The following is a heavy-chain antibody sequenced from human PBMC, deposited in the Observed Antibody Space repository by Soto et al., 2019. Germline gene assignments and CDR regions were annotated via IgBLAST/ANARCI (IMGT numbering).Heavy chain of an antibody. CDR3: ARVLRPAYYFDY. CDR2: IYYSGST. J-gene: IGHJ4*02. V-gene: IGHV4-30-4*01. Sequence: SEILSLTCTVSGGSISSGDYYWSWIRQPPGKGLEWIGYIYYSGSTYYNPSLKSRVTISVDTSKNQFSLKLSSVTAADTAVYYCARVLRPAYYFDYWGQGTLVTVSS. CDR1: GGSISSGDYY.